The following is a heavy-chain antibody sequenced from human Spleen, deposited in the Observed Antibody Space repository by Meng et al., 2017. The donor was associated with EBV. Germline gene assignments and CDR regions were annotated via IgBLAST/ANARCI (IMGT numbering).Heavy chain of an antibody. J-gene: IGHJ4*02. CDR1: GGSVSSGSYY. CDR2: IYYSGST. Sequence: QVRLQRSGPRLVTPSETLSLTCTVSGGSVSSGSYYWSWIRQPPGKGLEWIGYIYYSGSTYYNPSLKSRVTISVDTSKNQFSLKLSSATAADTAVYYCARARRNGYYFDYWGQGTLVTVSS. CDR3: ARARRNGYYFDY. V-gene: IGHV4-30-4*01. D-gene: IGHD2-8*01.